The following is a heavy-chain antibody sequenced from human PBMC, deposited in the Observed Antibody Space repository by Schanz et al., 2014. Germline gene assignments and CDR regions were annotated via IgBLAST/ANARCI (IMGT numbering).Heavy chain of an antibody. V-gene: IGHV1-46*01. CDR1: GYTFTSYS. Sequence: QVQLVQSGAELRKPGTSVKVSCKASGYTFTSYSMHWVRQAPGQGLEWMGIINPSGGSTNNAQKFQGRLTMTRDTSTSTVYMELSSLRAEDTAVYYCAREVGLYDRGWFDPWGQGTLVTVSS. CDR3: AREVGLYDRGWFDP. CDR2: INPSGGST. D-gene: IGHD3-22*01. J-gene: IGHJ5*02.